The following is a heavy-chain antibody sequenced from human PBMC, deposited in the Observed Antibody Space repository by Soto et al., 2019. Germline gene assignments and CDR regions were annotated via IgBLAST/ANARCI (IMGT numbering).Heavy chain of an antibody. CDR1: GFSFVNYA. J-gene: IGHJ4*02. CDR3: AKATTNGGWFNPLDS. D-gene: IGHD6-19*01. CDR2: LSGRGTST. Sequence: EVQLLESGGGLVQPGGSLRLSCAASGFSFVNYAMNWVRQAPGQGLEWVSGLSGRGTSTYYADSVKGRFTISRDNSRDTLFLQMNSLTADDTAVYYCAKATTNGGWFNPLDSWGQGALVTVSS. V-gene: IGHV3-23*01.